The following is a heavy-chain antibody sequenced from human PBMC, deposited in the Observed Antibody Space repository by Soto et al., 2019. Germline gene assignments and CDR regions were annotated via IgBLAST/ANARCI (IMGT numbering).Heavy chain of an antibody. J-gene: IGHJ5*02. CDR2: IYWDNDK. V-gene: IGHV2-5*02. CDR1: GLSLRTTSMG. Sequence: QITLKESGSTLVQPAQTLTLTCTFSGLSLRTTSMGVAWIRQPPGKALEWLALIYWDNDKRYTPSLKSRLTITKDTSKTQVVLTITNMDPVDAALYYCARSPYNWFDPWGQGILVIVSS. CDR3: ARSPYNWFDP.